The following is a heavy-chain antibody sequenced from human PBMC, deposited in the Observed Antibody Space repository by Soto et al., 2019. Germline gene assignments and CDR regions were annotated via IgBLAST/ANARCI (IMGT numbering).Heavy chain of an antibody. CDR1: GFTFSSYW. Sequence: GGSLRLSCAASGFTFSSYWMSWVRQAPGKGLEWVANIKQDGSEKYYVDSVKGRFTITRDNAKNSLYLQMNSLRAEDTAVYYCAVEVGYCSGGSCRTPDETYEYFQHWGQGTLVTVSS. CDR2: IKQDGSEK. D-gene: IGHD2-15*01. CDR3: AVEVGYCSGGSCRTPDETYEYFQH. V-gene: IGHV3-7*01. J-gene: IGHJ1*01.